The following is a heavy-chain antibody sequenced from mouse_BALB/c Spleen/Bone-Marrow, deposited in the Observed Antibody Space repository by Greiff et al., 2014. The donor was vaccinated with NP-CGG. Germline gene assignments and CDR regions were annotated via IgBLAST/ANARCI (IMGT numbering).Heavy chain of an antibody. CDR1: GFSLTDYG. CDR2: IWGGGIT. V-gene: IGHV2-6-5*01. CDR3: AKHTGTVVGGIMDY. J-gene: IGHJ4*01. D-gene: IGHD1-1*01. Sequence: VKLVESGPGLVAPSQSLSITCTVSGFSLTDYGVSWIRQPPGKGLEWLGIIWGGGITYYSSPLKSRLSISKDNSKSQVFLKMNSLQTDDTAMYYCAKHTGTVVGGIMDYWGQGTSVTVSS.